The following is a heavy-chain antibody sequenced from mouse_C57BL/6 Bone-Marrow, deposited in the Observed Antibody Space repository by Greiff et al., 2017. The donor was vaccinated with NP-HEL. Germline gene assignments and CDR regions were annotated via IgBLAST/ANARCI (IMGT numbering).Heavy chain of an antibody. Sequence: VQLQQPGAELARPGASVKLSCKASGCTFTSYGISWVKQRTGQGLEWIGEIYPRSGNTYYNEKFKGKATLTADKSSSTAYMELRSLTSEDSAVDVCARDYGSSPWFAYWGQGTLVTVSA. CDR1: GCTFTSYG. J-gene: IGHJ3*01. D-gene: IGHD1-1*01. V-gene: IGHV1-81*01. CDR3: ARDYGSSPWFAY. CDR2: IYPRSGNT.